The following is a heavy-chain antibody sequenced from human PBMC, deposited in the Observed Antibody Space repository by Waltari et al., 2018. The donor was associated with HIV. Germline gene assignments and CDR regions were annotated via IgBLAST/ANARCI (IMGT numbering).Heavy chain of an antibody. J-gene: IGHJ4*02. V-gene: IGHV3-48*02. D-gene: IGHD2-15*01. CDR1: GFTFSSYS. Sequence: EAQLVESGGGLVQPGGSLRLSCAASGFTFSSYSMSWVRQAPGKGLEWVSYISRSGTSRHYADSVKGRFTTSRDIAKNSLFLQMHSLRDEDTAVYYCSRDPLEVVSAARWGQGTLVTVSS. CDR3: SRDPLEVVSAAR. CDR2: ISRSGTSR.